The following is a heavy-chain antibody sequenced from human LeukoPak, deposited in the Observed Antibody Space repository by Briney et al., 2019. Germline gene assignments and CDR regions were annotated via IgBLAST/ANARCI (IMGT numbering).Heavy chain of an antibody. J-gene: IGHJ6*04. CDR3: ARESCSSTSCYYYYYGMDV. CDR1: GFTFSSYA. V-gene: IGHV3-30*04. D-gene: IGHD2-2*01. CDR2: ISYDGSNK. Sequence: PGRSLRLSCAASGFTFSSYAMHWVRQAPGKGLEWVAVISYDGSNKYYADSVKGRFTISRDNSKNTLYLQMNSLRAEDTAVYYCARESCSSTSCYYYYYGMDVWGKGTTVTVSS.